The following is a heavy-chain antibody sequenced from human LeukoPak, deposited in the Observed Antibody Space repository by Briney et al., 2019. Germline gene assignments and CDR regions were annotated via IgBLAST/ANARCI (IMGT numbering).Heavy chain of an antibody. Sequence: SETLSLTCTVSGGSISSSSYYWGWIRQPPGKGLEWIGSIYYSGSTYYNPSFKSRVTISVDTSKNQFSLKLSSVTAADTAVYYCARRSVAHFDYWGQGTLVTVSS. V-gene: IGHV4-39*01. CDR3: ARRSVAHFDY. CDR1: GGSISSSSYY. CDR2: IYYSGST. D-gene: IGHD6-19*01. J-gene: IGHJ4*02.